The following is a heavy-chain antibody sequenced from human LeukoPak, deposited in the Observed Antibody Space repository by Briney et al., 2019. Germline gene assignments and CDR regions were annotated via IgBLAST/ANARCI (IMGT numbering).Heavy chain of an antibody. CDR2: IRYDGSNK. J-gene: IGHJ6*03. D-gene: IGHD6-6*01. Sequence: GGSLRLSCAASGFTFSSYGMHWVRQAPGKGLEWVAFIRYDGSNKYYADSVKGRFTISRDNSKNTLYLQMNSLRAEDTAVYYCAKDPSSLNYYYYMDVWGKGTTVTVSS. CDR1: GFTFSSYG. V-gene: IGHV3-30*02. CDR3: AKDPSSLNYYYYMDV.